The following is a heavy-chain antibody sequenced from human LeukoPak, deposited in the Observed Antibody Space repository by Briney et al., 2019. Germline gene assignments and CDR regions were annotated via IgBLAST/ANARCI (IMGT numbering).Heavy chain of an antibody. D-gene: IGHD6-19*01. CDR2: INPSSGGT. CDR3: ARGTTVAGTGSRDY. Sequence: ASVKVSCKASGYTFTGYYMHWVRQAPGQGLEWMGRINPSSGGTNYAQKFQGRVTMTRETSISTAYMELSRLRCDDTAVYYCARGTTVAGTGSRDYWGQGTLVTVSS. CDR1: GYTFTGYY. V-gene: IGHV1-2*06. J-gene: IGHJ4*02.